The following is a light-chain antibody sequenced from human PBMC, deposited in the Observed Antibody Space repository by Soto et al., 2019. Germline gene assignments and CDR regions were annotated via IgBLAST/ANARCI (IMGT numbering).Light chain of an antibody. J-gene: IGKJ5*01. V-gene: IGKV3-20*01. CDR1: QTVSITY. CDR2: GAS. Sequence: EPVLTQSPGTLSLSPGESATLSCRASQTVSITYLTWYQQKPGQAPRLLIFGASKRATGIPDRFSGSGSGRDFTLTISGLEPEDFAVYYCQQYGSSPLISFGQGTRLEIK. CDR3: QQYGSSPLIS.